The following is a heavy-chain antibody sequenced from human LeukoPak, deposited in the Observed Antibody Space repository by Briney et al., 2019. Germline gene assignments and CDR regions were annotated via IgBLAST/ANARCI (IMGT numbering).Heavy chain of an antibody. CDR3: ARLHYYGSGSYPNWFDP. CDR2: ISAYNGNT. Sequence: VASVKVSCKASGYTFTSYGISWARQAPGQGLEWMVWISAYNGNTNYAQKLQGRVTMTTDTSTSTAYMELRSLRSDDTAVYYCARLHYYGSGSYPNWFDPWGQGTLVTVSS. J-gene: IGHJ5*02. CDR1: GYTFTSYG. V-gene: IGHV1-18*01. D-gene: IGHD3-10*01.